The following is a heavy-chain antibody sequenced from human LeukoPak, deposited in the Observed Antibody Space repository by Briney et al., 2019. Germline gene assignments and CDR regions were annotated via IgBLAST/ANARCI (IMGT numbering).Heavy chain of an antibody. CDR2: IYHSGST. CDR1: GYSISSGYY. V-gene: IGHV4-38-2*01. J-gene: IGHJ4*02. D-gene: IGHD6-6*01. CDR3: ASYEYSSSWVNYFDY. Sequence: SETLSLTCAVSGYSISSGYYWGWIRQPPGKGLEWIGSIYHSGSTYYNPSLKSRVTISVDTSKNQFSLKLSSVTAADTAVYYCASYEYSSSWVNYFDYWGQGTLVTVFS.